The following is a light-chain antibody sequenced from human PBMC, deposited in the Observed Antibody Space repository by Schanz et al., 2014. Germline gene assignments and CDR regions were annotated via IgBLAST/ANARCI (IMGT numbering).Light chain of an antibody. CDR1: QNIGTR. J-gene: IGKJ1*01. Sequence: DIQMTQSPSTLSASVGDRVTITCRASQNIGTRLAWYQQKPGKAPKLLIYDASSLQTGVPSRFRGSGSGTELTLTISSLQSDDFATYFCQQYDSYSETFGQGTKVEV. V-gene: IGKV1-5*01. CDR3: QQYDSYSET. CDR2: DAS.